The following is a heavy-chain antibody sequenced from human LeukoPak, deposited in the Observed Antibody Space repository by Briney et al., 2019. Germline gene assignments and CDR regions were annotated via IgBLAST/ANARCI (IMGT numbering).Heavy chain of an antibody. V-gene: IGHV3-30*02. CDR2: IRYDGSNK. J-gene: IGHJ5*02. D-gene: IGHD3-10*01. CDR1: GFTFSSYG. CDR3: AKYTYYYGSGSYYLNWFDP. Sequence: GGSLRLSCAASGFTFSSYGMHWVRQAPGKGLEWVAFIRYDGSNKYYADSMKGRFTISRDNSKNTLYLQMNSLRAEDTAVYYCAKYTYYYGSGSYYLNWFDPWGQGTLVTVSS.